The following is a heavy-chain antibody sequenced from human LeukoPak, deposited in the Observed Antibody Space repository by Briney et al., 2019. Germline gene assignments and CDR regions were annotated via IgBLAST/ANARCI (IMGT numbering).Heavy chain of an antibody. Sequence: GGSLRLSCAASGFTFSSYGMSWVRQAPGKGLEWVSAISGSGGSTYYADSVKGRFTISRDNSKNTLYLQMSSLRAEDTAVYYCAKADSSGYREIHYYFDYWGQGTLVTVSS. V-gene: IGHV3-23*01. CDR2: ISGSGGST. J-gene: IGHJ4*02. CDR1: GFTFSSYG. CDR3: AKADSSGYREIHYYFDY. D-gene: IGHD3-22*01.